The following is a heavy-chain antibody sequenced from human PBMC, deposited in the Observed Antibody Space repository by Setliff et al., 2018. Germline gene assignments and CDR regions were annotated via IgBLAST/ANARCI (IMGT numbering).Heavy chain of an antibody. CDR1: GGSISSGNYF. CDR3: ARRRWYIEY. J-gene: IGHJ4*02. D-gene: IGHD2-15*01. Sequence: NPSETLSLTCTVSGGSISSGNYFWDWIRQPPGKGLEWIGSIHYSGETFHNPSLKSRVSIFVDTSQNQFFLRLNSLTAADTAVYYCARRRWYIEYWGQGTLVTVSS. V-gene: IGHV4-39*01. CDR2: IHYSGET.